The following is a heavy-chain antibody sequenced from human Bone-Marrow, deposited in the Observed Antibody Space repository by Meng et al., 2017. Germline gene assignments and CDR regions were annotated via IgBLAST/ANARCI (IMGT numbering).Heavy chain of an antibody. D-gene: IGHD6-19*01. Sequence: ASVKVSCKASGYTFTSYAMNWVRQAPGQGLEWMGWISAYNGNTNYAQKLQGRVTMTTDTSTSTAYMELRSLRSDDTAVYYCARFGSEHYFDYWGQGTLVTVSS. CDR2: ISAYNGNT. V-gene: IGHV1-18*01. J-gene: IGHJ4*02. CDR1: GYTFTSYA. CDR3: ARFGSEHYFDY.